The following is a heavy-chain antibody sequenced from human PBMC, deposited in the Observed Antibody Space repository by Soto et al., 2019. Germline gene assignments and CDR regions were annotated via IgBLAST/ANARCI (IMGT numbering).Heavy chain of an antibody. CDR3: VRLWA. Sequence: GGSLRLSCVASGLSFSTHTMSWVRQAPGKGLEWVSSVSGSGSSTYYADSVRGRFTISRDNSKNILYLQMSSLRVEDTAVYFCVRLWAWGQGTLVTVSS. CDR2: VSGSGSST. CDR1: GLSFSTHT. J-gene: IGHJ4*02. D-gene: IGHD7-27*01. V-gene: IGHV3-23*01.